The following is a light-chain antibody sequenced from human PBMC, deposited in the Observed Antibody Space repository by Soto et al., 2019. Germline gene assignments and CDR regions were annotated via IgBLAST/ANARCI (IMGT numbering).Light chain of an antibody. V-gene: IGLV2-11*01. CDR1: SSDVGGYNY. CDR3: CSYAGSYKV. CDR2: DVS. J-gene: IGLJ1*01. Sequence: QSVLTQPRSVSGSPGQSVTIPCTGTSSDVGGYNYVSWYQQHPGKAPKLMIYDVSKRPSGVPDRFSGSKSGNTASLTISGLQAEDEADYYCCSYAGSYKVFGTGTQLTVL.